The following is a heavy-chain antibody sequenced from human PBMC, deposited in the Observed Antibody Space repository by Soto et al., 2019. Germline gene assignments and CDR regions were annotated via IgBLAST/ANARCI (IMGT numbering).Heavy chain of an antibody. CDR1: GFTYESYA. V-gene: IGHV3-23*01. CDR2: INSGGTVA. J-gene: IGHJ4*02. Sequence: EVQLLESGGGLVQPGGSLRLSCAASGFTYESYAMSWVRQAPGKGLEWVSGINSGGTVAHYADSVKGRFAISRDNSKNTLYLQMESLGAEDTAVYYCAKDAAMVSSTFNYFDYWGQGTLVAVSS. D-gene: IGHD6-13*01. CDR3: AKDAAMVSSTFNYFDY.